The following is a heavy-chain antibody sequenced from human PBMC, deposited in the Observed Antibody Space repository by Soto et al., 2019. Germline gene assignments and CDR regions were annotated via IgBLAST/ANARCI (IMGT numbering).Heavy chain of an antibody. CDR2: ISSYNGNT. V-gene: IGHV1-18*01. CDR3: ARDLPPVDY. J-gene: IGHJ4*02. Sequence: QIQLVQSGAEVKKPGASVKVSCKASGYTFSSYHITWVRQAPGQGLEWMGWISSYNGNTNYAQNLQGRVTMTTDPSTSTAYMELSSLRSDDTAVYYCARDLPPVDYWGQGTRVTVSS. CDR1: GYTFSSYH.